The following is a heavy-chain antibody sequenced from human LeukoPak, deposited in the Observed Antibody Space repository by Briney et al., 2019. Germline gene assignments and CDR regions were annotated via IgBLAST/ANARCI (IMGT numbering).Heavy chain of an antibody. D-gene: IGHD2-15*01. CDR2: INPNSGNT. CDR1: GYTFTSYD. CDR3: ARGALGYCSGGSCYSASNWFDP. V-gene: IGHV1-8*01. J-gene: IGHJ5*02. Sequence: ASVKVSCKASGYTFTSYDINWVRQATGQGLEWMGWINPNSGNTGYAQKFQGRVTMTRNTSISTAYMELSSLRSEDTAVYYCARGALGYCSGGSCYSASNWFDPWGQGTLVTVSS.